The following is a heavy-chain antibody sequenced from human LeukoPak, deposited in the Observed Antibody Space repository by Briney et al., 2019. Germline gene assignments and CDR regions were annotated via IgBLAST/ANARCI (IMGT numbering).Heavy chain of an antibody. CDR3: ARDLPYYDFWSGYSYYFDY. CDR2: ISYDGRQK. J-gene: IGHJ4*02. CDR1: GFTFGEYA. Sequence: PGGSLRLSCAASGFTFGEYAMHWVRQAPGKGLEWVAVISYDGRQKFYGDSVKGRFTISRDNAKNSLYLQMNSLRAEDTAVYYCARDLPYYDFWSGYSYYFDYWGQGTLVTVSS. V-gene: IGHV3-30-3*01. D-gene: IGHD3-3*01.